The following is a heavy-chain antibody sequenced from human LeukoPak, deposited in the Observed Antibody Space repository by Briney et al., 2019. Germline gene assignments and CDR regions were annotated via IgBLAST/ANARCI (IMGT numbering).Heavy chain of an antibody. Sequence: PSETLSLTCTVSGYSINSGYFWGWVRQPPGKGPEWIGSIIHTGDVYYNPSLRSRVTVSVDTSRNQVSLKVTSVTAADTALYYCARVVASTSIDSWGQGILVTVSS. V-gene: IGHV4-38-2*02. CDR3: ARVVASTSIDS. CDR2: IIHTGDV. CDR1: GYSINSGYF. J-gene: IGHJ4*02. D-gene: IGHD2-15*01.